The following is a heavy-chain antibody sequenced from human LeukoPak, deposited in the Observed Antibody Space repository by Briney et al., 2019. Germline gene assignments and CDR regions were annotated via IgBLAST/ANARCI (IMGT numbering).Heavy chain of an antibody. CDR3: ASAYSGMVRGVIASTEF. J-gene: IGHJ4*02. Sequence: SVKVSCKASGYTFTGYYMHWVRQAPGQGLQWMARINPNSGGTNYAQKFQGRVTITRDPSISPAYMELSRLRSDDTAVYYCASAYSGMVRGVIASTEFWGQGTLVTVSS. CDR1: GYTFTGYY. CDR2: INPNSGGT. D-gene: IGHD3-10*01. V-gene: IGHV1-2*06.